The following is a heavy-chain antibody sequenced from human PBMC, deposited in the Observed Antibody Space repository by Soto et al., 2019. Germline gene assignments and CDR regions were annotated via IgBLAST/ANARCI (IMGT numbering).Heavy chain of an antibody. CDR1: GYTFTSYA. D-gene: IGHD6-13*01. CDR3: ARDRSTSCYGYSSSWYGLCWYFDL. Sequence: ASVKVSCKASGYTFTSYAMHWVRQAPGQRLEWMGWINAGNGNTKYSQKFQGRVTITRDTSASTAYMELSSLRSEDTAVYYCARDRSTSCYGYSSSWYGLCWYFDLWGRGTLVTVS. V-gene: IGHV1-3*01. J-gene: IGHJ2*01. CDR2: INAGNGNT.